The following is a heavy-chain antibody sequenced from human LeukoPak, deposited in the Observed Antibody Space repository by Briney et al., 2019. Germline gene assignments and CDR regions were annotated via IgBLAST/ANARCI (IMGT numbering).Heavy chain of an antibody. V-gene: IGHV1-18*01. CDR2: ISAYNGNT. CDR3: ARDKMLEMATIFSY. D-gene: IGHD5-24*01. CDR1: GYTFTSYG. Sequence: ASVKVSCKASGYTFTSYGISWVRQAPGQGLEWMGWISAYNGNTNRAQKLQGRVTMTTDTSTSTAYMELRSLRSDDTAVYYCARDKMLEMATIFSYWGQGTLVTVSS. J-gene: IGHJ4*02.